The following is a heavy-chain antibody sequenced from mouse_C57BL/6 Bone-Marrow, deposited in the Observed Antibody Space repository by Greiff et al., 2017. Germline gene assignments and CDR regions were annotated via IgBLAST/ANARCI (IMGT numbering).Heavy chain of an antibody. CDR2: IDPSDSYP. CDR1: GYTFTSYW. V-gene: IGHV1-69*01. CDR3: ARERRPSRAWFAY. J-gene: IGHJ3*01. Sequence: QVQLQQPGAELVMPGASVKLSCKASGYTFTSYWMHWVKQRPGQGLEWIGEIDPSDSYPNYNQKLKGKSTLTVDKSSSTAYMQLSSLTSEDSAVYYCARERRPSRAWFAYWGQGTLVTVSA.